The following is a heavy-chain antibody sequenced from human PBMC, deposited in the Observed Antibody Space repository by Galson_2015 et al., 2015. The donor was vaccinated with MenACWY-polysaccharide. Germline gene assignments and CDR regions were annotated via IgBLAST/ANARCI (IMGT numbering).Heavy chain of an antibody. CDR2: ISWNSGSI. D-gene: IGHD1-26*01. CDR3: AKDLPLVGATGGGFFDY. CDR1: GFTFDDYA. V-gene: IGHV3-9*01. J-gene: IGHJ4*02. Sequence: SLRLCCAASGFTFDDYAMHWVRQAPGKGLEWVSGISWNSGSIGYADSVKGRFTISRDNAKNSLYLQMNSLRAEDTALYYCAKDLPLVGATGGGFFDYWGQGTLVTVSS.